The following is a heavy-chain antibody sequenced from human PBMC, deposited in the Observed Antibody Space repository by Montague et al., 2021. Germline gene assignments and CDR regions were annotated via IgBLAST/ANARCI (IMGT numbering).Heavy chain of an antibody. CDR1: GASITSNIYY. CDR3: ARVFSSWYVGWFDP. J-gene: IGHJ5*02. D-gene: IGHD6-13*01. Sequence: SETLSLTCTVSGASITSNIYYWGWTRQSPGKGLEWIGSKYYSGNSFYQPSLKSRITMAVDTSKSQFSLKLSSVTAADTAIYYCARVFSSWYVGWFDPWGQGTLVTVSS. V-gene: IGHV4-39*07. CDR2: KYYSGNS.